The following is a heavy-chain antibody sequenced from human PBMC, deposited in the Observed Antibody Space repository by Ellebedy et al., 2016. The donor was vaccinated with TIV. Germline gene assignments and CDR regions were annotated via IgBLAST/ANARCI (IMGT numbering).Heavy chain of an antibody. Sequence: AASVKVSCKASGYTFTDYGITWLRQAPGQGLEWMGWIGTDMGNTNYAQKFRSRVTMTTDTSTTTGYMELRSLRSDDTALYYCARDRDIRSSSDFQHWGQGTLVTVSS. D-gene: IGHD6-6*01. J-gene: IGHJ1*01. CDR3: ARDRDIRSSSDFQH. V-gene: IGHV1-18*04. CDR2: IGTDMGNT. CDR1: GYTFTDYG.